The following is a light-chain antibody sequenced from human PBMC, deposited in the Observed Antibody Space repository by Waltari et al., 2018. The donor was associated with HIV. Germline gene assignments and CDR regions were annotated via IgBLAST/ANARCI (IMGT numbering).Light chain of an antibody. CDR2: GAS. CDR1: QSISSN. V-gene: IGKV3-15*01. Sequence: EIVMTQSPATLSVSPGETATLSCRASQSISSNLAWYQQKPGQAPRLLIYGASTGATGVPARVSGSGSGTEFTLTISSLQSEDFAVYYCQQYNTWPPAFGQGTKVEIK. J-gene: IGKJ1*01. CDR3: QQYNTWPPA.